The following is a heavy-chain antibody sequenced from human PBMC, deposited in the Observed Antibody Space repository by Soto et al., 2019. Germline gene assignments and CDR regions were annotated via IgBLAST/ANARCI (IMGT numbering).Heavy chain of an antibody. V-gene: IGHV1-3*05. D-gene: IGHD2-21*02. CDR1: GYTFTSYA. J-gene: IGHJ4*02. CDR2: INAGNGNT. Sequence: QVQLVQSGAEEKKPGASVKVSCKASGYTFTSYAMHWVRQAPGQRLEWMGWINAGNGNTKYSQKFQGRVTITRDTPASTAYIELGRLRSEDTAVYYCARSIVVVTALDYWGQGTLVTVSS. CDR3: ARSIVVVTALDY.